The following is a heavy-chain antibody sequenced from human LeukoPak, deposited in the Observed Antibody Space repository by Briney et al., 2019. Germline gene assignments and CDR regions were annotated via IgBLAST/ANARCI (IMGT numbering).Heavy chain of an antibody. CDR3: ARADSSGYYTWFDS. J-gene: IGHJ5*01. CDR1: GGSISNYY. CDR2: IYYTGST. D-gene: IGHD3-22*01. V-gene: IGHV4-59*01. Sequence: PSETLSLTCNVSGGSISNYYWTWIRQPPGKELEWIGYIYYTGSTNYNPSLKSRVTMSIDTPKNQFSLNLNSVTAADTAVYYCARADSSGYYTWFDSWGQGTLVTVSS.